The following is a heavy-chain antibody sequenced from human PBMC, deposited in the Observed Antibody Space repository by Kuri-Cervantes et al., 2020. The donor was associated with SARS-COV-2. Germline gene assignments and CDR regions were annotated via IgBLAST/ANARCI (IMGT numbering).Heavy chain of an antibody. CDR1: GFTFDDYA. V-gene: IGHV3-9*03. J-gene: IGHJ4*02. CDR2: ISWNSGSI. D-gene: IGHD3-22*01. CDR3: AKGSYYYDSSGYPYFDY. Sequence: GGSLRLSCTTSGFTFDDYAMHWVRQAPGKGLEWVSGISWNSGSIVYADSVKGRFTISRDNAKNSLYLQMNSLRAEDMALYYCAKGSYYYDSSGYPYFDYWGLGTLVTVSS.